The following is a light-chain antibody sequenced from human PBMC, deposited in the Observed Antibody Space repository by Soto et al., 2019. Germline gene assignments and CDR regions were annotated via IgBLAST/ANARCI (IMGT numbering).Light chain of an antibody. CDR3: QQRHNWPIT. CDR1: QSVSTSY. V-gene: IGKV3D-20*02. J-gene: IGKJ5*01. Sequence: EIVLTQSPGTLSLSPGERATRSCRASQSVSTSYLAWYQQKPGQAPRLLVYGASSRATGIPDSFSGSGSGTDFTLTISRLEPEDLGVYYCQQRHNWPITFGQGTRLEIK. CDR2: GAS.